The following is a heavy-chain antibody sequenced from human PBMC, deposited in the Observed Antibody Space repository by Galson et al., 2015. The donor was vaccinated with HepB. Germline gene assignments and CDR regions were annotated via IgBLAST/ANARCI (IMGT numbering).Heavy chain of an antibody. Sequence: SLRLSCAASGFTFSSYAMHWVRQAPGKGLEWVAVISYDGSNKYYADSVKGRFTISRDNSKNTLYLQMNSLRAEDTAVYYCARVAPKSYYGSGSYYNKRGDDAFDIWGQGTMVTVSS. D-gene: IGHD3-10*01. CDR2: ISYDGSNK. J-gene: IGHJ3*02. CDR1: GFTFSSYA. CDR3: ARVAPKSYYGSGSYYNKRGDDAFDI. V-gene: IGHV3-30*04.